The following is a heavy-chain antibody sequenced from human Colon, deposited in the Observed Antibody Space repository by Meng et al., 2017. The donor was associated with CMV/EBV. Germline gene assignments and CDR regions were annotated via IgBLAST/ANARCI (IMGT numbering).Heavy chain of an antibody. Sequence: DSISSPNYYWSWVRQPPGRGLQYLAYIYYNGDTHCNSSLKSRLSISIDASNNQFSLKLASVTAADTATYYCARVKRALGSKSYDFDSWGQGTLVTVSS. V-gene: IGHV4-30-4*01. CDR3: ARVKRALGSKSYDFDS. CDR2: IYYNGDT. D-gene: IGHD3-10*01. CDR1: DSISSPNYY. J-gene: IGHJ4*02.